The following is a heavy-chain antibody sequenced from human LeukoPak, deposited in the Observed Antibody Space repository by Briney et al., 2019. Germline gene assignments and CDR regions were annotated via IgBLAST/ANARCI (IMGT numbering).Heavy chain of an antibody. CDR2: ISAYNGNT. V-gene: IGHV1-18*01. Sequence: GASVKVSCKASGYTFTSYGINWVRQAPGQGLEWMGWISAYNGNTNYAQKLQGRVTMPTHTSTSTAYMELRSLRSDDTAVYYCARSYQGTPLHGSRYFDWLSRNWFDPWGQGTLVTVSS. CDR3: ARSYQGTPLHGSRYFDWLSRNWFDP. D-gene: IGHD3-9*01. J-gene: IGHJ5*02. CDR1: GYTFTSYG.